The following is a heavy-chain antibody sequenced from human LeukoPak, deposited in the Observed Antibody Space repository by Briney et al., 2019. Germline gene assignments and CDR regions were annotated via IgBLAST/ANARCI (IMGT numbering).Heavy chain of an antibody. CDR2: INPNSGGT. Sequence: ASVKVSCKASGYTFTGYYMHWVRQAPGQGLEWMGWINPNSGGTNYAQKLQGRVTMTKDTSISSAYMQMSRLRSDDTAVYYCARDGIWFGELPFDYWGQGTLVTVSS. D-gene: IGHD3-10*01. CDR3: ARDGIWFGELPFDY. CDR1: GYTFTGYY. V-gene: IGHV1-2*02. J-gene: IGHJ4*02.